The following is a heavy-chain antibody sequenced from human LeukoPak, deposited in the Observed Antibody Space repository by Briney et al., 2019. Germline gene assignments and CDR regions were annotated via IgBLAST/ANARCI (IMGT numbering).Heavy chain of an antibody. CDR2: IYYSGST. J-gene: IGHJ4*02. Sequence: AETLSLTCTVSGGSISSYYWSWIRQPPGKGLEWIGYIYYSGSTNYNPSLKSRVTISVDTSKNQFSLKLSSVTAADTAVYYCARDGSGSSGWYNFDHWGQGTLVTLFS. CDR1: GGSISSYY. CDR3: ARDGSGSSGWYNFDH. V-gene: IGHV4-59*01. D-gene: IGHD6-19*01.